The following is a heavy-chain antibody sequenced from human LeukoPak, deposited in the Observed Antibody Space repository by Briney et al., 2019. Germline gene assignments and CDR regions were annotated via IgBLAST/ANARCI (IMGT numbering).Heavy chain of an antibody. CDR2: INPSGGST. Sequence: GASVKVSCKASGYTFTGYYMHWVRQAPGQGLEWMGIINPSGGSTSYAQKFQGRVTMTRDTSTSTVYMELSSLRSEDTAVYYCARLVGATGDAFDIWGQGTMVTVSS. V-gene: IGHV1-46*01. J-gene: IGHJ3*02. D-gene: IGHD1-26*01. CDR3: ARLVGATGDAFDI. CDR1: GYTFTGYY.